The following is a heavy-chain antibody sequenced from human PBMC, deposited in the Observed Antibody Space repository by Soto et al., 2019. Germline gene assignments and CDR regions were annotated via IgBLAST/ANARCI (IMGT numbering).Heavy chain of an antibody. V-gene: IGHV1-69*13. D-gene: IGHD4-17*01. J-gene: IGHJ6*02. CDR1: GGTFSSYA. CDR3: ARGPDYGDYYYYGMDV. Sequence: SVNVSCKASGGTFSSYAISWVRQAPGQGLEWMGGIIPIFGTANYAQKFQGRVTITADESTSTAYMELSSLRSEDTAVYYCARGPDYGDYYYYGMDVWGQGTTVTVSS. CDR2: IIPIFGTA.